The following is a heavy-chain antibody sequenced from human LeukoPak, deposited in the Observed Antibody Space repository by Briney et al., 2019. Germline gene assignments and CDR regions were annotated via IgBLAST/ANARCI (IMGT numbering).Heavy chain of an antibody. CDR2: VNADGGNT. CDR3: TKRVKYGGTWDHFAD. J-gene: IGHJ4*02. Sequence: GGSLRLSCAASGFTFDNYRMSWVRQAPGKGLEWVSTVNADGGNTYYADSVKGRFTISRDNSKSTLILQMNSLRAEDTALYYCTKRVKYGGTWDHFADWGQGTLVTVSS. CDR1: GFTFDNYR. V-gene: IGHV3-23*01. D-gene: IGHD1-26*01.